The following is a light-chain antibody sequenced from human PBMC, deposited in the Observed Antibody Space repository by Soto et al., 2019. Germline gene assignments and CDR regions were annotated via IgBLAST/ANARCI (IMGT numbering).Light chain of an antibody. CDR1: QNIRRW. V-gene: IGKV1-12*01. Sequence: DIGVTLSPSSXCAIEGNRVSISCRASQNIRRWLAWYQKKQGXAXXXLIYAEYSLQSAVPSRFSGSGYGTDLNLTIRNLKPAHLAVYYVPHRINWTFGEGTKVDI. CDR2: AEY. J-gene: IGKJ1*01. CDR3: PHRINWT.